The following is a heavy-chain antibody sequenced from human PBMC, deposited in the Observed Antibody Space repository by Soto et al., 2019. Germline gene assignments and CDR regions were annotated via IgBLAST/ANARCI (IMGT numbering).Heavy chain of an antibody. Sequence: QVQLVESGGGVVQPGRSLRLSCGASGFTFSSYAMHWVRQAPGKGLEWVAVISYDGSNKYYADSVKGRFTISRDNSKNTLYLQMNSLRGADTAVYFCARNVASSSSFFDYWGQGTLVTVSS. D-gene: IGHD6-6*01. J-gene: IGHJ4*02. CDR1: GFTFSSYA. V-gene: IGHV3-30-3*01. CDR2: ISYDGSNK. CDR3: ARNVASSSSFFDY.